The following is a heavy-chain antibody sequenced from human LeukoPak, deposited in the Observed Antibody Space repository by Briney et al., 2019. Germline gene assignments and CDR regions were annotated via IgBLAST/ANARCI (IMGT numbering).Heavy chain of an antibody. Sequence: GGSLRLSCAASGFTFSSYGMHWVRQAPGKGLEWVAAISYDGSNKYYADSVKGRFTISRDNSKNTLYLQMNSLRAEDTAVYYCARDLVLWFGELFGGYFDYWGQGTLVTVSS. CDR1: GFTFSSYG. V-gene: IGHV3-30*03. CDR2: ISYDGSNK. J-gene: IGHJ4*02. CDR3: ARDLVLWFGELFGGYFDY. D-gene: IGHD3-10*01.